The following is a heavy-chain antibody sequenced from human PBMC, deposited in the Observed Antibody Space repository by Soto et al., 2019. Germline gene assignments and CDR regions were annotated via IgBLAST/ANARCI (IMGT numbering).Heavy chain of an antibody. J-gene: IGHJ4*02. Sequence: GGSLRLSCAASGFTFNIYGMHWVRQAPDKGPEWVALISYDGSNQYYADSVKGRFTISRDNSKNTLFLQMNSLRADDTAVYYCAKDQASGQGSFDSWGQGTLVTVSS. CDR3: AKDQASGQGSFDS. CDR2: ISYDGSNQ. CDR1: GFTFNIYG. V-gene: IGHV3-30*18.